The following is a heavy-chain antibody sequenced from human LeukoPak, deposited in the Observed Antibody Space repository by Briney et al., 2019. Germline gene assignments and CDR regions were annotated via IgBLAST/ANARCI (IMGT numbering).Heavy chain of an antibody. D-gene: IGHD3-10*01. CDR3: VKDRGEF. Sequence: GGSLRLSCAASGFTFNTYGMNWVRQAPGKGLECVAFIRYDGIHKYCADSVKGRFTISRDNSKNTLYLQMNSLRVEDTAIYYCVKDRGEFWGQGTMVTVSS. J-gene: IGHJ3*01. CDR2: IRYDGIHK. CDR1: GFTFNTYG. V-gene: IGHV3-30*02.